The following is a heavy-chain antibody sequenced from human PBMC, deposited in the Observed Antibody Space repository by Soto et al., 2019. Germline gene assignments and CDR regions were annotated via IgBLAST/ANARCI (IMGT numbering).Heavy chain of an antibody. J-gene: IGHJ6*03. Sequence: GGSLRLSCAASGFTFSSYGMHWVRQAPGKGLEWVAVIWYDGSNKYYADSVKGRFTISRDNSKNTLYLQMNSLRAEDTAVYYCARDGMIRSVPAAMEPNYYYYYMDVWGKGTTVTVSS. CDR3: ARDGMIRSVPAAMEPNYYYYYMDV. V-gene: IGHV3-33*01. CDR1: GFTFSSYG. D-gene: IGHD2-2*01. CDR2: IWYDGSNK.